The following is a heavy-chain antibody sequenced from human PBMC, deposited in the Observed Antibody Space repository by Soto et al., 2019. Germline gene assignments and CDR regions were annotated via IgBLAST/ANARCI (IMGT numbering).Heavy chain of an antibody. CDR2: IYYSGST. CDR3: ARRGYGPGFPYYYGMDV. D-gene: IGHD3-10*01. Sequence: TSETLSLTCTVSGVSMSSYYWSWIRQPPGKGLEWIGYIYYSGSTNYNPSLKSRVTMSVDTPKNQFSLKLSSVTAADTAVYYCARRGYGPGFPYYYGMDVWGQGTTVTVSS. CDR1: GVSMSSYY. J-gene: IGHJ6*02. V-gene: IGHV4-59*01.